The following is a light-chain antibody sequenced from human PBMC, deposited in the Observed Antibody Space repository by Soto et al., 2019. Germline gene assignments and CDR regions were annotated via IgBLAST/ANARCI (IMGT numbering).Light chain of an antibody. CDR1: SSKIGSNT. V-gene: IGLV1-44*01. CDR3: VAWDDSLNGYVV. Sequence: QSVLTQPPSASGTPGQRVTISCSGSSSKIGSNTVNWYQQLPGTAPKHVIYSNNQRPSGVPDRFSGSKSGTSASLAISGLQSEDEADYYCVAWDDSLNGYVVFGGGTKVTVL. J-gene: IGLJ2*01. CDR2: SNN.